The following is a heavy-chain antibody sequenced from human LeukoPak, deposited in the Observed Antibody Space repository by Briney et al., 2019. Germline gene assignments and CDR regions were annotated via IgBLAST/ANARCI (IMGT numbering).Heavy chain of an antibody. CDR1: GFAFSSCT. V-gene: IGHV3-23*01. J-gene: IGHJ3*02. Sequence: GGSLRLSCAASGFAFSSCTMSWVRQAPGKGLEWVSGISASGDVTFHADPLKGRFTISRDNSKNTLYLQMDSLRAEDTAKYYCAKSLLTTASGTGRAFDIWGQGTVVTVSA. CDR2: ISASGDVT. CDR3: AKSLLTTASGTGRAFDI. D-gene: IGHD1-26*01.